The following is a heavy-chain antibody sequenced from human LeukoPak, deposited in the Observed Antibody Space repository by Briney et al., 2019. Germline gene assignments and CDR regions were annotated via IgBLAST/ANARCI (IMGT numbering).Heavy chain of an antibody. Sequence: SSVKVSCKASGGTFSSYAISWVRQAPGQGLEWMGGIIPIFGTANYAQKFQGRVTITTDESTSTAYMELSSLRSEDTAVYYCARGHCSSTSCSSVDYWGQGTLVTVSS. V-gene: IGHV1-69*05. J-gene: IGHJ4*02. CDR2: IIPIFGTA. D-gene: IGHD2-2*01. CDR1: GGTFSSYA. CDR3: ARGHCSSTSCSSVDY.